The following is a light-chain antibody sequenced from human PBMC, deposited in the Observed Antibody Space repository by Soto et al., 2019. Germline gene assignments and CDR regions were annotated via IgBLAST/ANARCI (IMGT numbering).Light chain of an antibody. CDR3: RQSYSTPQT. CDR1: QSISNF. J-gene: IGKJ4*01. V-gene: IGKV1-39*01. CDR2: TTS. Sequence: DIQMTQSPSSLSASVGDRVTITCRASQSISNFLNWYQQKPGKAPKLLIHTTSSLQSGVPSRFSASGTGTDFTLTISSLQPEDFATYYCRQSYSTPQTFGGGTKVDIK.